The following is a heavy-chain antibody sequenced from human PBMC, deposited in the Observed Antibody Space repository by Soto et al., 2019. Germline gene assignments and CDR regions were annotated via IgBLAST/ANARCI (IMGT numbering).Heavy chain of an antibody. V-gene: IGHV3-23*01. Sequence: QTGGSLRLSCAASGFTFSSYAMSWVRQAPGKGLEWVSAISGSGGSTYYADSVKGRFTISRDNSKNTLYLQMNSLRAEDTAVYYCAKRGYSSSSGYYYGMDVWGQGTTVTVSS. CDR2: ISGSGGST. D-gene: IGHD6-6*01. CDR1: GFTFSSYA. J-gene: IGHJ6*02. CDR3: AKRGYSSSSGYYYGMDV.